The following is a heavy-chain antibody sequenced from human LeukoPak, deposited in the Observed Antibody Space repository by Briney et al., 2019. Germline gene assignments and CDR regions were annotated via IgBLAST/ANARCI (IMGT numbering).Heavy chain of an antibody. CDR1: GFTFSSYW. J-gene: IGHJ2*01. CDR3: ARGNSAWSNCYFDL. D-gene: IGHD6-19*01. CDR2: INSDGSSP. V-gene: IGHV3-74*01. Sequence: GGSLRLSCAASGFTFSSYWMHWVRQAPGKGLVWVSRINSDGSSPSYADSVKGRFTISRDNAKNTLYLQMNSLRAEDTAVYYCARGNSAWSNCYFDLWGRGTLVTVSS.